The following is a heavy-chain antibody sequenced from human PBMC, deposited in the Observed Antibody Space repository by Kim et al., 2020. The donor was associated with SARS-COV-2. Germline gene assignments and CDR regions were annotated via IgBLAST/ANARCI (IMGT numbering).Heavy chain of an antibody. CDR3: ARGSTFYYDAGTYFKPWDYFDF. CDR2: IFYTGRT. Sequence: SETLSLTCTVSGASISGYYWGWIRQPPGKGLEYIGYIFYTGRTNYNPPLKSRVTISFDKSKNQFSLHLNSVTAADTAVYYCARGSTFYYDAGTYFKPWDYFDFWGRGTLVTVSS. V-gene: IGHV4-59*01. D-gene: IGHD3-10*01. CDR1: GASISGYY. J-gene: IGHJ4*02.